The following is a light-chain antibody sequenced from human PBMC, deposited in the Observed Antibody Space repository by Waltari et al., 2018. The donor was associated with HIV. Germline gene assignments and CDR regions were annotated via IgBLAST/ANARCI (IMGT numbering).Light chain of an antibody. Sequence: QSVLTQPASVSGSPGQSITVSCTGTSSDVGTYDLVSWYQQHPGKAPKLMIYEVTKRPSGVSNRFSGSKSGNTASLTVSGLQADDEAEYYCCSYRGSNTWVFGGGTKVTVL. CDR3: CSYRGSNTWV. J-gene: IGLJ3*02. V-gene: IGLV2-23*02. CDR2: EVT. CDR1: SSDVGTYDL.